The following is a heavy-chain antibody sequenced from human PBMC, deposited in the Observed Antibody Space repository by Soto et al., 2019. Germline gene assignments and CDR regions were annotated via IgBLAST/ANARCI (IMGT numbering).Heavy chain of an antibody. V-gene: IGHV3-33*01. J-gene: IGHJ4*02. CDR2: IRFDGSNI. CDR1: EIIFSGYG. CDR3: ARDGVGGTVFFGYLDY. Sequence: QVQLVESGGGVVQPGRSLRLSCAVSEIIFSGYGMHWVRQAPGKGLEWVAVIRFDGSNIHYADSVKGRFTISRDNSKNTRELQMDSLRAEDTAVYYCARDGVGGTVFFGYLDYWGQGALVTVSS. D-gene: IGHD1-26*01.